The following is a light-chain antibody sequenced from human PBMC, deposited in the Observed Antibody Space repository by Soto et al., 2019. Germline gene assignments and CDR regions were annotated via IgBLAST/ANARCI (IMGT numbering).Light chain of an antibody. Sequence: QSVLTQSPSASASLGASVKLTCTLSSGHSNYAIAWHQQQPEKGPRYLMKLNSDGSHRKGDGIPDRFSGSSSGAERYLTISSLQSEDEDDYYCQTWGTGIRVFGTGTKLTVL. V-gene: IGLV4-69*01. CDR1: SGHSNYA. CDR3: QTWGTGIRV. J-gene: IGLJ1*01. CDR2: LNSDGSH.